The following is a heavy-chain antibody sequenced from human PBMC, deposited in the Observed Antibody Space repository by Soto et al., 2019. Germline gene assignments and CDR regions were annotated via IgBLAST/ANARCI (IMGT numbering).Heavy chain of an antibody. CDR2: ISFDGTTD. CDR1: GFNFNNYN. J-gene: IGHJ6*02. D-gene: IGHD2-15*01. CDR3: ARDNRDCSAFNCYNPGRVFGLDV. V-gene: IGHV3-30-3*01. Sequence: SGGSLRLSCVASGFNFNNYNLHWVRQAPSNSLESVAVISFDGTTDYYADSVKGRFTVSRDNFKNILSLQMDSLRPEDTAVYYCARDNRDCSAFNCYNPGRVFGLDVWGQGTTVTVSS.